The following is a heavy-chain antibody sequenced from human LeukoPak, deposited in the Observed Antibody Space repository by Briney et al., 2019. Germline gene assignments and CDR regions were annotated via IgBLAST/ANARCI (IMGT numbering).Heavy chain of an antibody. CDR1: GFTFSSYG. CDR2: ISYDGSNK. D-gene: IGHD3-22*01. CDR3: ASLSALISSYYYDSSGEGDY. J-gene: IGHJ4*02. V-gene: IGHV3-30*03. Sequence: GGSLRLSCAASGFTFSSYGMHWVRQAPGKGLEWVAVISYDGSNKYYADSVKGRFTISRDNSKNTLYLQMNSLRAEDTAVYYCASLSALISSYYYDSSGEGDYWGQGTLVTVSS.